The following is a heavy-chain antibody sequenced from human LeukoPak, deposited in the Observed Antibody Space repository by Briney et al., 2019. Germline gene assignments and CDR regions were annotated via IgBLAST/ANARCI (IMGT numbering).Heavy chain of an antibody. CDR2: IRAYNGDT. V-gene: IGHV1-18*01. J-gene: IGHJ4*02. D-gene: IGHD5-12*01. CDR3: ARGAAGGYSPSVEFDY. CDR1: GYTFTNYA. Sequence: GASVTVSCKASGYTFTNYAISWVRQAPGQGLEWMGWIRAYNGDTKYAQNLRGRVTMTTDTSTTTAYMELRSLRSDDTAVYYCARGAAGGYSPSVEFDYWGQGTLVTVSS.